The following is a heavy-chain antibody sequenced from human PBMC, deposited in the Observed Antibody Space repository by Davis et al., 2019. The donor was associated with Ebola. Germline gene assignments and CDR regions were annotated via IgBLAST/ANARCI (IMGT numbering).Heavy chain of an antibody. CDR1: GFTFSSYW. CDR3: AKGAYNWNYAKLY. V-gene: IGHV3-74*01. D-gene: IGHD1-7*01. J-gene: IGHJ4*02. CDR2: INSDGSST. Sequence: GESLKISCAASGFTFSSYWMHWVRQAPGKGLVWVSRINSDGSSTSYADSVKGRFTISRDNSKNTLYLQMNSLRAEDTAVYYCAKGAYNWNYAKLYWGQGTLVTVSS.